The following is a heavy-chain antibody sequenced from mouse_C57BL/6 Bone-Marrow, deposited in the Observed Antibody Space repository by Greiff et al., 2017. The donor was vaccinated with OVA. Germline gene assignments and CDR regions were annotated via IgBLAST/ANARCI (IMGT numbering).Heavy chain of an antibody. D-gene: IGHD2-5*01. CDR1: GFNIKDDD. CDR2: IDPDDGDT. Sequence: EVKLMESGAELVRPGASVKLSCTASGFNIKDDDMPWVQQRPDQGLEWIGWIDPDDGDTEYASKFQGQATITAATSSNTASLQLSSLTSEYTAFYYWIRGDYSNPVAYWGQGTLVTVSA. V-gene: IGHV14-4*01. CDR3: IRGDYSNPVAY. J-gene: IGHJ3*01.